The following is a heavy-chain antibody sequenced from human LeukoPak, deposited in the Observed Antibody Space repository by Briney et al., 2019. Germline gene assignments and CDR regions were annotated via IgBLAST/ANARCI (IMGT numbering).Heavy chain of an antibody. D-gene: IGHD3-22*01. CDR3: ARDPAYYYDSSGYPTDAFDI. V-gene: IGHV4-31*03. CDR1: GGSISSGGYS. J-gene: IGHJ3*02. CDR2: IYYSGST. Sequence: SETLSLTCTVSGGSISSGGYSWSWIRQHPGKGLEWIGYIYYSGSTYYNPSLKSRVTISVDTSKNQFSLKLSSVTAADTAVYYCARDPAYYYDSSGYPTDAFDIWGQGTMVTVSS.